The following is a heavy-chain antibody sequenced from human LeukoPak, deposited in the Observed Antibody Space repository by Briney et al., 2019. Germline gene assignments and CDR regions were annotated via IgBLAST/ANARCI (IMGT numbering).Heavy chain of an antibody. V-gene: IGHV3-30*03. CDR3: ATKSLIGYTDQ. J-gene: IGHJ4*02. CDR2: ISYDGTNK. Sequence: GGSLRLSCAASGFTFSSYGMSWVRQAPGKGLEWVAVISYDGTNKYYADSVKGRFTISRDNSKNTLYVQMNSLRVEDTAVYYCATKSLIGYTDQWGQGTLVTVSS. D-gene: IGHD6-13*01. CDR1: GFTFSSYG.